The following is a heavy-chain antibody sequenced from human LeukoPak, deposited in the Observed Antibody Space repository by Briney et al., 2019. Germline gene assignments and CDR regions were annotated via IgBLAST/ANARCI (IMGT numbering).Heavy chain of an antibody. D-gene: IGHD2-15*01. CDR3: ARAYCSGGSCRHFDY. CDR2: ISYDGSNK. V-gene: IGHV3-30*03. J-gene: IGHJ4*02. CDR1: GFTFSSYG. Sequence: GGSLRLSCAASGFTFSSYGMHWVRQAPGKGLEWVAVISYDGSNKYYADSVKGRFTISRDNSKNTLYLQMNSLRAEDTAVYYCARAYCSGGSCRHFDYWGQGTLVTVSS.